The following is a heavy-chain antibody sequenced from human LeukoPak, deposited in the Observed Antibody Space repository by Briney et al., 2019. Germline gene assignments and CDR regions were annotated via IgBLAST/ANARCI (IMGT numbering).Heavy chain of an antibody. CDR3: ALIQWLHSPGDY. CDR2: IYPGDGDT. CDR1: GYRFSNYR. D-gene: IGHD5-12*01. V-gene: IGHV5-51*01. Sequence: TLGESLKISCKGSGYRFSNYRIGWVRQMPGKGLEWMGIIYPGDGDTRYSPSFQGQVTMSVDKSISTAYLQWSSLKASDTAMYYCALIQWLHSPGDYWGQGTLVTVSS. J-gene: IGHJ4*02.